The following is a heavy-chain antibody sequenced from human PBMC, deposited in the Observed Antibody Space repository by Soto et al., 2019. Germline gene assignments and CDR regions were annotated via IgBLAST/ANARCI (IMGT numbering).Heavy chain of an antibody. V-gene: IGHV4-30-2*01. CDR2: IYPSGST. CDR1: GGSISWGGYS. J-gene: IGHJ4*02. Sequence: PSDTLSVTCAVSGGSISWGGYSWSWLRRPQGKGLERFGYIYPSGSTYYNASLKSRVTISVDRSKNQFSLKLSCVTAADTAVYYCVRVPDYWRQGTLVTVTS. CDR3: VRVPDY.